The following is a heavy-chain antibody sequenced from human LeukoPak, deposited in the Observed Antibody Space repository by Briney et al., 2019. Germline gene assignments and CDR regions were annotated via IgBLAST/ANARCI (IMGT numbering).Heavy chain of an antibody. Sequence: SGGSLRLSCAASGFTFSSYSMNWVRQAPGKGLEWVSYISSSSSTIYYADSVKGRFTISRDNAKNSLYLQMNSLRAEDTAVYYCARDSNYGDLDYWGQGTLVTVSS. D-gene: IGHD4-17*01. CDR1: GFTFSSYS. CDR3: ARDSNYGDLDY. CDR2: ISSSSSTI. V-gene: IGHV3-48*01. J-gene: IGHJ4*02.